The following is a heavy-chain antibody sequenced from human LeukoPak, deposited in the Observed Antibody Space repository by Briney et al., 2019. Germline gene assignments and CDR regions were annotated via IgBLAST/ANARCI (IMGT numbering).Heavy chain of an antibody. J-gene: IGHJ1*01. Sequence: QPGGSLRLSCAASGFIFSSYAMSWVRQAPGKGLEWVSSISGGGSSTYYADSVKGRFTISRDNSKNTLYLQMNSLRAEDTAVYHCAGSTSWFSPAYFQHWGQGTLVTASS. CDR2: ISGGGSST. CDR1: GFIFSSYA. V-gene: IGHV3-23*01. CDR3: AGSTSWFSPAYFQH. D-gene: IGHD6-13*01.